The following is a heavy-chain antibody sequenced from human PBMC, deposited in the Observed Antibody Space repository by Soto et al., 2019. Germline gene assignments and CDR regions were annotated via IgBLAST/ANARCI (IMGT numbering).Heavy chain of an antibody. CDR2: ISSSSSYI. V-gene: IGHV3-21*01. J-gene: IGHJ6*02. Sequence: PGGSLRLSCAASGFTFSSYSMNWVRQAPGKGLEWVSSISSSSSYIYYADSVKGRFTISRDNANNSLYLQMNSLRAEDTAVYYCARDSAWGIAARLPIGYYYYGMDVWGQGTTVTVSS. CDR3: ARDSAWGIAARLPIGYYYYGMDV. D-gene: IGHD6-6*01. CDR1: GFTFSSYS.